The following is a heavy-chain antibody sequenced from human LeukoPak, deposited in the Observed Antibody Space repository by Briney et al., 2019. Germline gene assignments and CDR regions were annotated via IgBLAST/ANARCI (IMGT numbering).Heavy chain of an antibody. CDR3: VTYNHSGWTYWFDP. Sequence: ASVKVSCRASGYTLTDHYIHWVRQAPGQGLEWLGWINPDSGGTKYSQKFQDRVTMTRDTSISTVYLDLTRLTSVDTAAYYCVTYNHSGWTYWFDPWGQGTHVTVSS. D-gene: IGHD6-19*01. CDR1: GYTLTDHY. J-gene: IGHJ5*02. CDR2: INPDSGGT. V-gene: IGHV1-2*02.